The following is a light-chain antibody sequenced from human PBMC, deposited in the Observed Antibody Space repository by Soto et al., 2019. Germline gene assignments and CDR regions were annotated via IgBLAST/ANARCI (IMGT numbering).Light chain of an antibody. Sequence: EIVLTQSPATLSLSPGESATLSCRASQSLRDYLAWYQQKPGQAPRLLIYDASNRATGIPARFSGSGSGTDFSLTISSLEPEDFAVYYCQQRSSWPLTFGGGTKVEI. CDR1: QSLRDY. J-gene: IGKJ4*01. V-gene: IGKV3-11*01. CDR3: QQRSSWPLT. CDR2: DAS.